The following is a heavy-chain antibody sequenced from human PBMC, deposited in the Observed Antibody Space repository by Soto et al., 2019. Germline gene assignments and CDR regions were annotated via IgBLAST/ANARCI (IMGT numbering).Heavy chain of an antibody. J-gene: IGHJ4*02. CDR1: GFSFSDFY. CDR2: ISSSGSHT. CDR3: ARVGSTSAAGVLDY. V-gene: IGHV3-11*06. Sequence: GSLRLSCAASGFSFSDFYMSWIRQAPGKGLEWISYISSSGSHTPYADSVKGRFTISRDNAKNSVYLQMNSLRAEDTAVYYCARVGSTSAAGVLDYWGLGTLVTVS. D-gene: IGHD6-13*01.